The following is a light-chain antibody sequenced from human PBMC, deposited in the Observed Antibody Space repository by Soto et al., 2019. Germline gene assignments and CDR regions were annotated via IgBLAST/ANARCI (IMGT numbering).Light chain of an antibody. CDR2: DVT. CDR1: SGDIGAYNY. J-gene: IGLJ1*01. Sequence: QSALTQPRSVSGFPGQSVTISCTGTSGDIGAYNYVSWYQQHLGNAPKLLIYDVTKRPSGVPDRFSASRSGNTASLTISGLQAEDEADYYCCSYAGSYTFVFGAETKLTVL. V-gene: IGLV2-11*01. CDR3: CSYAGSYTFV.